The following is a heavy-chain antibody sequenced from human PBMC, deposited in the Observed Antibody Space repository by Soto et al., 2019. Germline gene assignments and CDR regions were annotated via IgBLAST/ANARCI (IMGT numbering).Heavy chain of an antibody. Sequence: PSETLSLTCAVSGGSISSGGYSWSWIRQPPGKGLEWIGYVFHSGSTYYNPSLESRVTISVDTSKNQFSLKLTSVTAADTAVYYCARGYTWNYPFEYRGQGTLVTVSS. CDR3: ARGYTWNYPFEY. CDR1: GGSISSGGYS. J-gene: IGHJ4*02. CDR2: VFHSGST. D-gene: IGHD1-7*01. V-gene: IGHV4-30-2*01.